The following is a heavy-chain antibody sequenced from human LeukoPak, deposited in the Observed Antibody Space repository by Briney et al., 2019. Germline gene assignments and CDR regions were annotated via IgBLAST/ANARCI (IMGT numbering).Heavy chain of an antibody. Sequence: GGSLRLSCAASGFTFSSYAMSWVRQAPGKGLEWVSAISGSGGSTYYADSVKGRFTISRDNSWDTLYLQMNSLRAEDTAVYYCAKTPARYYFDYWGQGTLVTVSS. CDR3: AKTPARYYFDY. CDR1: GFTFSSYA. D-gene: IGHD3-10*01. CDR2: ISGSGGST. J-gene: IGHJ4*02. V-gene: IGHV3-23*01.